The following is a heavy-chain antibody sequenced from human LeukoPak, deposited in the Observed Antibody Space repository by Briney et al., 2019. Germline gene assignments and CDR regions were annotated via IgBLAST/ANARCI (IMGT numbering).Heavy chain of an antibody. V-gene: IGHV1-2*02. CDR2: INPNSGGT. Sequence: ASVKVSCKTSGYTFTGYYMHWVRQAPGQGLEWMGWINPNSGGTNYAQKFQGRVTMTRDTSISTAYMELSRLRSDDTAVYYCARGSSSSRDHYFDYWGQGTLVTVSS. J-gene: IGHJ4*02. CDR1: GYTFTGYY. D-gene: IGHD6-6*01. CDR3: ARGSSSSRDHYFDY.